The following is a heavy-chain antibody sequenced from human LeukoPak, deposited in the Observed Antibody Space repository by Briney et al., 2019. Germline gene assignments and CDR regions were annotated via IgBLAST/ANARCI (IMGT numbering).Heavy chain of an antibody. Sequence: SQTLSLTCTVSGGSISSGSYYWSWIRQPAGKGLEWIGRIYTSGSTNYNPSLKSRVTISVDTSKNQFSLKLSSVTAADTAVYYCARVNDILTGYPRGPGWYMDVWGKGTTVTVSS. CDR3: ARVNDILTGYPRGPGWYMDV. D-gene: IGHD3-9*01. J-gene: IGHJ6*03. V-gene: IGHV4-61*02. CDR2: IYTSGST. CDR1: GGSISSGSYY.